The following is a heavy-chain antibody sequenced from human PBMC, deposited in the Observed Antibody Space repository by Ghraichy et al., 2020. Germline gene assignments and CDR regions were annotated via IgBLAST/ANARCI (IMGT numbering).Heavy chain of an antibody. D-gene: IGHD4-17*01. CDR1: GGSISSSSYY. CDR3: ARRATVTTFQLVFDY. J-gene: IGHJ4*02. CDR2: IYYSGST. Sequence: SETLSLTCTVSGGSISSSSYYWGWIRQPPGKGLEWIGSIYYSGSTYYNPSLKSRVTISVDTSKNQFSLKLSSVTATDTAVYYCARRATVTTFQLVFDYWGQGTLVTVSS. V-gene: IGHV4-39*01.